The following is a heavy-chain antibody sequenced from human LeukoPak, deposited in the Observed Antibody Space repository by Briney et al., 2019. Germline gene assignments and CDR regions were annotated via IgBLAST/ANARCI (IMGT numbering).Heavy chain of an antibody. V-gene: IGHV3-23*01. J-gene: IGHJ3*02. Sequence: PGGSLRLSCAASGFTFSSYGMTWVRQAPGKGLEWVSAISGSGGSTYYADSVKGRFTISRDNSKNTLYLQMNSLRAEDTAVYYCARPPGRTGAFDIWGQGTMVTVSS. D-gene: IGHD3-10*01. CDR2: ISGSGGST. CDR3: ARPPGRTGAFDI. CDR1: GFTFSSYG.